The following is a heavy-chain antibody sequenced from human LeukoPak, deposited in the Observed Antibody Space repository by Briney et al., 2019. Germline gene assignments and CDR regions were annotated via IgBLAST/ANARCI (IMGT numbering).Heavy chain of an antibody. J-gene: IGHJ3*02. CDR3: AKDIRAGAYAFDI. V-gene: IGHV3-43D*04. CDR1: GFTFDDYA. D-gene: IGHD3-10*01. CDR2: ISWDGGST. Sequence: GGYLRLSCAASGFTFDDYAMHWVRQAPGQGLEWVSLISWDGGSTYYADSVKGRFTISRDNSKTSLYLQMNSLRAEDTALYYCAKDIRAGAYAFDIWGQGTMVTVSS.